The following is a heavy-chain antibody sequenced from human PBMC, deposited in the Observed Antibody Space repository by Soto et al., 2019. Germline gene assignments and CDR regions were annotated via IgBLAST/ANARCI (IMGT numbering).Heavy chain of an antibody. D-gene: IGHD3-16*02. CDR3: ARGLYDYIWGSYRYTPNWFDP. V-gene: IGHV4-34*01. J-gene: IGHJ5*02. CDR2: INHSGST. Sequence: SETLSLTCAVYGGSFSGYYWSWIRQPPGKGLEWIGEINHSGSTNYNPSLKSRVTISVDTSKNQFSLKLSSVTAADTAVYYCARGLYDYIWGSYRYTPNWFDPSGQGTLVTVSS. CDR1: GGSFSGYY.